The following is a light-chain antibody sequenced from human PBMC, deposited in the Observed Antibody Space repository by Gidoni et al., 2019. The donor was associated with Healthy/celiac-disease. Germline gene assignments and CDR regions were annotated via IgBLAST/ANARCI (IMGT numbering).Light chain of an antibody. CDR3: QQYDSTPLT. CDR2: LAS. CDR1: QNVLSSSNNKNY. V-gene: IGKV4-1*01. J-gene: IGKJ4*01. Sequence: DIVVTPSSDPLVLSLGEGAPFICRCSQNVLSSSNNKNYLAWYQQKPGQPPKLLIYLASTLESGVPDRFSGSGSGTDFTLTISSLQAEDVAVYYCQQYDSTPLTFGGGTKVEIK.